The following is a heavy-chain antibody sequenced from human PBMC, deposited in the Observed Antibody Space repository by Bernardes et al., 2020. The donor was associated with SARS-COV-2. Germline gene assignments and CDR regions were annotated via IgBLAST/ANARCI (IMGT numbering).Heavy chain of an antibody. CDR1: GGSISSYY. CDR2: IYYSGST. CDR3: AREGAYVDDILTGYRGDCYPRIKRYYYYYYMDV. V-gene: IGHV4-59*01. Sequence: SEPLSLTCTVSGGSISSYYWSWIRQPPGKGLEWIGYIYYSGSTNYNPSLKSRVTISVDTSKNQFSLKLSSVTAADTAVYYCAREGAYVDDILTGYRGDCYPRIKRYYYYYYMDVWGKGTTVTVSS. D-gene: IGHD3-9*01. J-gene: IGHJ6*03.